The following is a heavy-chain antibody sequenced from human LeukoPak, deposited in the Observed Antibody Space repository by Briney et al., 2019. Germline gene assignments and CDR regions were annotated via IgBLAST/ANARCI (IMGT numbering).Heavy chain of an antibody. V-gene: IGHV3-23*01. CDR2: ISGSGGST. Sequence: PSGTLSLTCAVSGGSISSSNWWSWVRQPPGKGLEWVSAISGSGGSTYYADSVKGRFTISRDNSKNTLYLQMNRLRAEDTAVYYCAKEGGSYPETGYYGMDVWGQGTTVTVSS. CDR1: GGSISSSN. CDR3: AKEGGSYPETGYYGMDV. D-gene: IGHD1-26*01. J-gene: IGHJ6*02.